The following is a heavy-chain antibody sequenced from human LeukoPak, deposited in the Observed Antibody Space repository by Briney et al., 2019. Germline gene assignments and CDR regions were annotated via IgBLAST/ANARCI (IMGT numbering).Heavy chain of an antibody. CDR2: ISAYNGNT. Sequence: ASVKVSCKASGYTFTGYYMHWVRQAPGQGLEWMGWISAYNGNTNYAQKLQGRVTMTTDTSTSTAYMELRSLRSDDTAVYYCARDRDSSGYYYWFDPWGQGTLVTVSS. V-gene: IGHV1-18*04. D-gene: IGHD3-22*01. CDR1: GYTFTGYY. CDR3: ARDRDSSGYYYWFDP. J-gene: IGHJ5*02.